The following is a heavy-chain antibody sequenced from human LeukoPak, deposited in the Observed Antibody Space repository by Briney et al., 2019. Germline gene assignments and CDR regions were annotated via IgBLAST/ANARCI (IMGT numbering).Heavy chain of an antibody. CDR3: AKRYSSSPWTAAFDS. D-gene: IGHD2-2*01. V-gene: IGHV3-23*01. CDR2: ISGSGDGT. CDR1: GFTFSSYA. J-gene: IGHJ4*02. Sequence: GGSLRLSCAASGFTFSSYAMAWVRQTPGRGLEWVSGISGSGDGTYYADSVKGRFTISRDNSKNTLYLQINSLRAEDTAVYYCAKRYSSSPWTAAFDSWGQGTLVTVSS.